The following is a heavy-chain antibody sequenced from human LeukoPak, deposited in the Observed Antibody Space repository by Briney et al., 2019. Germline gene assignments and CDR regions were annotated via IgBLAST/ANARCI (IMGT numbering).Heavy chain of an antibody. Sequence: ASVKVSCKASGYTFTSYDINWVRQATGQGLEWMGWINPNSGGTNYAQKFQGRVTMTRDTSISTAYMELSRLRSDDTAVYYCARGDYYGSGSYYNWFDPWGQGTLVTVSS. CDR2: INPNSGGT. CDR1: GYTFTSYD. V-gene: IGHV1-2*02. J-gene: IGHJ5*02. D-gene: IGHD3-10*01. CDR3: ARGDYYGSGSYYNWFDP.